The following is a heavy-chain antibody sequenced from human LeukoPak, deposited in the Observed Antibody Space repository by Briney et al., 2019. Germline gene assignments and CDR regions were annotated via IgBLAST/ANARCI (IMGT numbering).Heavy chain of an antibody. CDR1: GYTFTSYG. J-gene: IGHJ6*02. CDR2: INPNSGGT. Sequence: ASVKVSCKASGYTFTSYGINWVRQAPGQGLEWMGWINPNSGGTNYAQKFQGRVTMTRDTSISTAYMELSRLRSDDTAVYYCARDISSVSPYGMDVWGQGTTVTVSS. CDR3: ARDISSVSPYGMDV. D-gene: IGHD6-6*01. V-gene: IGHV1-2*02.